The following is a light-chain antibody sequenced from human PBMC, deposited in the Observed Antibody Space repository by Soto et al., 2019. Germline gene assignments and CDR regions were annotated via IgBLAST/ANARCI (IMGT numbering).Light chain of an antibody. CDR3: NSYTTGSTLVV. J-gene: IGLJ3*02. V-gene: IGLV2-14*01. Sequence: QSALTQPASVSGSPGQSITISCTGTSSDVGGYNYVSWYQQHPGKVPKLIIFDVSNRPSGVPNRFSGSKSGNTASLTISGLQAEDEADYYCNSYTTGSTLVVFGGGTQLTVL. CDR1: SSDVGGYNY. CDR2: DVS.